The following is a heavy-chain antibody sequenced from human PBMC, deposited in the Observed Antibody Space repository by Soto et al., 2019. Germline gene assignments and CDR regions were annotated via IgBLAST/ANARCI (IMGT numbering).Heavy chain of an antibody. CDR3: AKDYPGEWFTVHP. CDR2: ISNSGGDT. D-gene: IGHD3-3*01. V-gene: IGHV3-23*01. Sequence: PGGSLRLSCAASGFIFSGYAMSWVRQAPGKGLEWVSGISNSGGDTSYTDSVKGRFTVSRDNSKSTLYLQMNSLRAEDTAVYYCAKDYPGEWFTVHPWGQGTLVTVSS. J-gene: IGHJ5*02. CDR1: GFIFSGYA.